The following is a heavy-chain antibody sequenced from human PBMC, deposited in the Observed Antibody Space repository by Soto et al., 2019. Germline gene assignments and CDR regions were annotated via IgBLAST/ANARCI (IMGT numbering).Heavy chain of an antibody. CDR3: AKPVQWLVPPAY. V-gene: IGHV3-30*18. CDR1: GFTFSSYG. CDR2: ISYDGSNK. J-gene: IGHJ4*02. D-gene: IGHD6-19*01. Sequence: LRLSCAASGFTFSSYGMHWVRQAPGKGLEWVAVISYDGSNKYYADSVKGRFTISRDNSKNTLYLQMNSLRAGDTAVYYCAKPVQWLVPPAYWGQGTLVTVSS.